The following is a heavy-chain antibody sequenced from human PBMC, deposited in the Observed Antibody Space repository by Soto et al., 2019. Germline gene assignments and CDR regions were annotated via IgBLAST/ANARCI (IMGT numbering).Heavy chain of an antibody. CDR3: AKGGRQWLVTSDFNY. CDR2: IYSGGST. J-gene: IGHJ4*02. CDR1: AFTVSSNY. Sequence: SAFTVSSNYMSWVRQAPGKGLEWVSVIYSGGSTYYAGSVKGRFTISRDSSKNTVSLEMTSLRAEDTAVYYCAKGGRQWLVTSDFNYWGQGALVTVSS. D-gene: IGHD6-19*01. V-gene: IGHV3-66*01.